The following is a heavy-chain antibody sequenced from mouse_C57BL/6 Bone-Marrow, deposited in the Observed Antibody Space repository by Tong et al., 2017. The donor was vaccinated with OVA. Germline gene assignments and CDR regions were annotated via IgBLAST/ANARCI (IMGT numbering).Heavy chain of an antibody. D-gene: IGHD1-1*01. V-gene: IGHV1-82*01. CDR3: ARRSYYCSRPRYFDV. CDR1: GYAFSSSW. J-gene: IGHJ1*03. Sequence: VQLQESGAELVKPGASVKISCKASGYAFSSSWMNWVKQRPGKGLEWIGRIYPGDGDTNYNGKFKGKATLTADKSSSTAYMQLSSLTSEDSAVYFCARRSYYCSRPRYFDVWGTGTTVNVSS. CDR2: IYPGDGDT.